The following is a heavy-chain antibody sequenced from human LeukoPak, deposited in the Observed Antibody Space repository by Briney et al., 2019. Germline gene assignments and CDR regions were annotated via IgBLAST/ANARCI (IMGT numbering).Heavy chain of an antibody. CDR3: AKSGQEDFDWLPNDAFDI. V-gene: IGHV3-23*01. CDR2: ISGSGGST. D-gene: IGHD3-9*01. J-gene: IGHJ3*02. CDR1: GFTFSSYA. Sequence: GGSLRLSCAASGFTFSSYAMSWVRQAPGKGLEWVSAISGSGGSTYYADSVKGRFTISRDNSKNTLYLQMNSLRAEDTAVYYCAKSGQEDFDWLPNDAFDIWGQGTMVTVSS.